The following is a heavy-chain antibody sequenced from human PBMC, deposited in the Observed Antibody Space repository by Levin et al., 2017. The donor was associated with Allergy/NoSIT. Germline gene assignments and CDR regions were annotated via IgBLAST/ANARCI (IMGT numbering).Heavy chain of an antibody. Sequence: QPGGSLRLSCAASGFKFRNYGMHWVRQAPGKGLEWVAVISYDDSDKYYVDSVKGRFTISKDNSKNTLYLQMNSLRVEYTAVYYCARPKSGYYGDFDYWGQGTLVTVSS. J-gene: IGHJ4*02. D-gene: IGHD3-22*01. CDR1: GFKFRNYG. V-gene: IGHV3-30*03. CDR2: ISYDDSDK. CDR3: ARPKSGYYGDFDY.